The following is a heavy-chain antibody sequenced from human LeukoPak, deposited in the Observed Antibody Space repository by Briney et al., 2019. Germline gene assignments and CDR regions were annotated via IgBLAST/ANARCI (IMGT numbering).Heavy chain of an antibody. CDR2: ISGSGSTT. D-gene: IGHD3-22*01. CDR1: GFTFSSYI. V-gene: IGHV3-23*01. CDR3: AKDSTVSGSYYGMDI. Sequence: GGSLRLSCAASGFTFSSYIVTWVRQAPGKGLEWVSSISGSGSTTYFADSVKGRFTISRDNSKNTLYLQMSSLRAEDTAIYYCAKDSTVSGSYYGMDIWGQGTTVTV. J-gene: IGHJ6*02.